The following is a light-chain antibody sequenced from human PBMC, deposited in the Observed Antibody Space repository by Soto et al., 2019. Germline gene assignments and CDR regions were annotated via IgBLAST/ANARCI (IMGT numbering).Light chain of an antibody. CDR2: TIS. V-gene: IGLV7-43*01. CDR3: LLYYDGAHV. J-gene: IGLJ1*01. Sequence: HEGTLCVSRGAPDNYKCASSTGAVTSDSYPSWFQQKPGQAPRALIYTISNKHSWTPARFSGSLLGGKAALTLSDVQPEDEAAYFCLLYYDGAHVFGPGTKVTVL. CDR1: TGAVTSDSY.